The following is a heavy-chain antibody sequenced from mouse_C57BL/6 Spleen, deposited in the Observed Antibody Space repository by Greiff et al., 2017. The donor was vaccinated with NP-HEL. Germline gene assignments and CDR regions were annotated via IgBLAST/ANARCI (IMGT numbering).Heavy chain of an antibody. CDR3: AFDGYYPFAY. D-gene: IGHD2-3*01. V-gene: IGHV1-42*01. J-gene: IGHJ3*01. Sequence: VQLQQSGPELVKPGASVKISCKASGYSFTGYYMNWVKQSPEKSLEWIGEINPSTGGTTYNQKFKAKATLTVDKSSSTAYMQLKSLTSEDSAVYYCAFDGYYPFAYWGQGTLVTVSA. CDR2: INPSTGGT. CDR1: GYSFTGYY.